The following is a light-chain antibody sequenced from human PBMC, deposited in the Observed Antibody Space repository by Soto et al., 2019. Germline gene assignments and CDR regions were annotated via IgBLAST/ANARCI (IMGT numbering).Light chain of an antibody. CDR1: QNVANY. CDR3: QQYGTSPMYT. V-gene: IGKV3-20*01. J-gene: IGKJ2*01. CDR2: GSS. Sequence: EIVLTQSPATLSLSPGERATLSCRASQNVANYLDWYQQKPGQAPRLLIYGSSNRAPGIPDRFSGSGSGTDFTLTISRLEPEDFAVYYCQQYGTSPMYTFGQGTKVEIK.